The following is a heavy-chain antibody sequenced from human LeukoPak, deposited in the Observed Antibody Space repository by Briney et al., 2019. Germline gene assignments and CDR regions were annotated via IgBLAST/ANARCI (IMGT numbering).Heavy chain of an antibody. D-gene: IGHD3-10*01. CDR2: IYYIGST. Sequence: SETLSLTCAVYGGSFSGYYWSWIRQPPGKELEWIGYIYYIGSTNYNPSLKRRVTISVDTSKNQFSLKLSSVTAADTAVYYCARQTGSGLFSLPGGQGTLVTVSS. CDR1: GGSFSGYY. J-gene: IGHJ4*02. CDR3: ARQTGSGLFSLP. V-gene: IGHV4-59*08.